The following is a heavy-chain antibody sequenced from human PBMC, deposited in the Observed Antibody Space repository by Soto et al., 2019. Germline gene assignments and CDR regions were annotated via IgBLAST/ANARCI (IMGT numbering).Heavy chain of an antibody. J-gene: IGHJ4*02. D-gene: IGHD3-22*01. CDR3: ARAYFDSSGWLGDS. Sequence: QVQLQESGPGLVKPSQTLSLTCTVSGGSIYSGDNYWSWIRQPPGKGLEWIGYIYDSGSTYYNPSIKSRVTISVDTSKQFSLKLSSVTATDTAVYYCARAYFDSSGWLGDSWGQGTQVTVSS. CDR1: GGSIYSGDNY. V-gene: IGHV4-30-4*01. CDR2: IYDSGST.